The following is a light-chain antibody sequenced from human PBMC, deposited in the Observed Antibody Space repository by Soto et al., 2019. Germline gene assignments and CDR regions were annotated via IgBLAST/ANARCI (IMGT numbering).Light chain of an antibody. J-gene: IGLJ3*02. Sequence: QSVLTQPPSASGTPGQRVTISCSGSSSNIGSNYVYWYQQLPGTAPKLLIYSNNQRPSGVPDRFSGSKSGTSASLAISGLRSEDEAFYYCAAWDDSLNAWVFGGGTKLTVL. CDR1: SSNIGSNY. CDR3: AAWDDSLNAWV. CDR2: SNN. V-gene: IGLV1-47*02.